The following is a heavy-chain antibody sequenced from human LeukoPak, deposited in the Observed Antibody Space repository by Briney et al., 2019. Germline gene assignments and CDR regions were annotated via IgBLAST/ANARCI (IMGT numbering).Heavy chain of an antibody. V-gene: IGHV3-23*01. Sequence: GGSLRLSCAASVFTFSSYSMSWVRQAPWKGLEWVSAISGSGGSTYYADSVKGRFTISRDNSKNTLYLQMNSLRAEDTAVYYCAKGKRYPDYWGQGTLVTVSS. CDR2: ISGSGGST. D-gene: IGHD1-1*01. CDR3: AKGKRYPDY. J-gene: IGHJ4*02. CDR1: VFTFSSYS.